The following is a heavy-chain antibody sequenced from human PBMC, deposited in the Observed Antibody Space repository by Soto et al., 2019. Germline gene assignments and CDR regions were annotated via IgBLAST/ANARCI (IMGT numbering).Heavy chain of an antibody. CDR3: TREPDYSNYFEY. V-gene: IGHV3-15*07. CDR2: IRSKADGGTI. Sequence: EVQLVESGGGLVRPGGSLRLSCVASGFTFNNAWMNWVRQAPGQGLEWVGRIRSKADGGTIDYAAPVKDRFTISRDDSKNTLHLQMNSLKTEDTAVYYCTREPDYSNYFEYWGQGTLVTVSS. CDR1: GFTFNNAW. J-gene: IGHJ4*02. D-gene: IGHD4-4*01.